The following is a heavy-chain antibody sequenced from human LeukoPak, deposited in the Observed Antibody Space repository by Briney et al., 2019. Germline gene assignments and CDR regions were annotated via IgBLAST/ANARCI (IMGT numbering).Heavy chain of an antibody. Sequence: SVKVSCKASGGAFSSYAISWVRQAPGQGLEWMGRIIPIFGTANYAQKFQGRVTITTDESTSTAYMELSSLRSEDTAVYYCASIAAAGFWFDPWGQGTLVTVSS. D-gene: IGHD6-13*01. CDR2: IIPIFGTA. J-gene: IGHJ5*02. CDR3: ASIAAAGFWFDP. V-gene: IGHV1-69*05. CDR1: GGAFSSYA.